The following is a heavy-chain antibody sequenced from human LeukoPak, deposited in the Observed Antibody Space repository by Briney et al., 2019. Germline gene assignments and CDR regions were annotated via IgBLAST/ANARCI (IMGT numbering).Heavy chain of an antibody. Sequence: GASVKVSFKVSGYTLTELSMHWVRQAPGKGLEWMGGFDPEDGETIYAQKFQGRVTMTEDTSTDTAYMELSSLRSEDTAVYYCATATWYDSSGYLDYWGQGTLVTVSS. CDR1: GYTLTELS. D-gene: IGHD3-22*01. CDR2: FDPEDGET. J-gene: IGHJ4*02. V-gene: IGHV1-24*01. CDR3: ATATWYDSSGYLDY.